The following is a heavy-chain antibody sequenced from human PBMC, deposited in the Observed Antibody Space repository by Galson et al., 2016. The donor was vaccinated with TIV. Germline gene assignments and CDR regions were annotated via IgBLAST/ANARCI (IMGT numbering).Heavy chain of an antibody. Sequence: PALVKPTQTLTLTCTFSGFSLGTSGMCVSWVRQPPGKALEWLARTDWDDDKYYSTSLKTRLTISKDTSKNKVVLMVTDVDPMDTATYFCARTRSAAAGGLDFWGQGTLVTVSS. CDR1: GFSLGTSGMC. CDR2: TDWDDDK. V-gene: IGHV2-70*11. D-gene: IGHD6-13*01. CDR3: ARTRSAAAGGLDF. J-gene: IGHJ4*02.